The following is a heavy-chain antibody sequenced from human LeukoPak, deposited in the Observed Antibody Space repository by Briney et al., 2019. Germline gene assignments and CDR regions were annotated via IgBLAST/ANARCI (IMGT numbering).Heavy chain of an antibody. V-gene: IGHV4-59*01. Sequence: SETLSLTCTVSGGSISSYYWSWIRQPPGKGLEWIGCIYYSGSTYYNPSLKSRVTISVDMSKNQFSLRLTSVTAADTAVYYCARENDFDIWGQGTLVTVSS. J-gene: IGHJ3*02. CDR2: IYYSGST. CDR1: GGSISSYY. CDR3: ARENDFDI.